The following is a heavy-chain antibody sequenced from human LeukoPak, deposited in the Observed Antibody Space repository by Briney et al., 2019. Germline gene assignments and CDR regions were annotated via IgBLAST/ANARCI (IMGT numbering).Heavy chain of an antibody. Sequence: SETLSLTYTVSGGSISSYYWSWIRQPAGKGLEWIGRIYTSGSTNYNPSLKSRVTISVDKSKNQFSLKLSSVTAADTAVYYCAREHRGAVAATRYYYYMDVWGKGTTVTVSS. CDR3: AREHRGAVAATRYYYYMDV. D-gene: IGHD6-19*01. J-gene: IGHJ6*03. CDR1: GGSISSYY. CDR2: IYTSGST. V-gene: IGHV4-4*07.